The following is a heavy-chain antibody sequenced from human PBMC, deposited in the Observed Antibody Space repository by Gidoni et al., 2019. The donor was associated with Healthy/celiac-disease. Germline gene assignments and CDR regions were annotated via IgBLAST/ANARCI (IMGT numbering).Heavy chain of an antibody. J-gene: IGHJ6*02. Sequence: QVQLVESGGGGVQPGRSLRLSCAASGFPFSSYAMHWVRQAPGKGLEWVAVISYDGSNKYYADSVKGRFTISRDNSKNTLYLQMNSLRAEDTAVYYCARVRGEGYYGMDVWGQGTTVTVSS. V-gene: IGHV3-30-3*01. CDR2: ISYDGSNK. CDR3: ARVRGEGYYGMDV. CDR1: GFPFSSYA. D-gene: IGHD3-10*01.